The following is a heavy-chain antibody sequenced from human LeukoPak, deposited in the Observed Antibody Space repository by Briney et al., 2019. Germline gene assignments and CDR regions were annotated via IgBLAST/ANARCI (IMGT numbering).Heavy chain of an antibody. V-gene: IGHV4-34*01. CDR1: GGSFSGYY. CDR3: ASIGVVPAAINY. Sequence: SETLSLTCAVYGGSFSGYYWSWIRQPPGKGLEWIGEINHSGSTNYNPSLKSRVTTSVDTSKNQFSLKLSSVTAADTAVYYCASIGVVPAAINYWGQGTLVTVSS. D-gene: IGHD2-2*02. CDR2: INHSGST. J-gene: IGHJ4*02.